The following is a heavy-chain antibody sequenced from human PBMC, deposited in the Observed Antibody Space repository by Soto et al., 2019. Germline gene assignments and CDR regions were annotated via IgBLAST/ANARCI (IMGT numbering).Heavy chain of an antibody. CDR2: IYYSGNT. CDR3: ARLPWADYGGIFDP. D-gene: IGHD4-17*01. CDR1: GGSISPYY. J-gene: IGHJ5*02. V-gene: IGHV4-59*01. Sequence: SATLSITCTVSGGSISPYYWTWIRQPPGKGLEWIGYIYYSGNTNYNPSLKSRVTISVDTSKNQFSLKLSSVTAADAAMYYCARLPWADYGGIFDPWGQGTLVTVS.